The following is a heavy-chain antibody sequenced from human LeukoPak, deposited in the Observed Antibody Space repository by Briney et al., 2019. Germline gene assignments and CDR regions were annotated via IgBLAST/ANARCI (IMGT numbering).Heavy chain of an antibody. V-gene: IGHV3-33*08. CDR2: IWYDGSNK. D-gene: IGHD3-10*01. CDR1: GFTFSSYA. CDR3: AREGGGYGSGRYGMDV. J-gene: IGHJ6*02. Sequence: GSLRLSCAASGFTFSSYAMSWVRQAPGKGLEWVAVIWYDGSNKYYADSVKGRFTISRDDSKNTLYLQMNSLRAEDTAVYYCAREGGGYGSGRYGMDVWGQGTTVTVSS.